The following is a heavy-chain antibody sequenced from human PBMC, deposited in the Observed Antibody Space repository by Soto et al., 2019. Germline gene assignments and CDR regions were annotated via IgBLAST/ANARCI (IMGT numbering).Heavy chain of an antibody. J-gene: IGHJ4*02. D-gene: IGHD6-13*01. V-gene: IGHV4-30-4*01. Sequence: SETLSLTCTVSGGSISSSDYYWSWIRQPPGKGLEWIGYIYYSGSTYYNPSLKSRVTISVDTSKNQFSLKLSSVTAADTAVYYCARASIAAAGTFDYWGQGTLVTVSS. CDR1: GGSISSSDYY. CDR3: ARASIAAAGTFDY. CDR2: IYYSGST.